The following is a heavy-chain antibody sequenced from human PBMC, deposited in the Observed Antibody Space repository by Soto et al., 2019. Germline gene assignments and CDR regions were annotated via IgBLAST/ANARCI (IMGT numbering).Heavy chain of an antibody. V-gene: IGHV3-64*04. CDR1: GFTFSSYA. D-gene: IGHD3-3*01. CDR2: ISSNGGST. J-gene: IGHJ4*02. CDR3: AREHQDDFWSGYYGY. Sequence: SLRLSCSASGFTFSSYAMHWVRQAPGKGLEYVSAISSNGGSTYYADSVKGRFTISRDNAKNTLYLQMNSLRAEDTAVYYCAREHQDDFWSGYYGYWGQGNLVTVSS.